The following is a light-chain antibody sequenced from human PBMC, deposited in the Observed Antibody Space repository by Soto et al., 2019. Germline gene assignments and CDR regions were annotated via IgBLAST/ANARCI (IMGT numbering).Light chain of an antibody. J-gene: IGKJ5*01. V-gene: IGKV1-5*03. Sequence: IQMTQSPSTLSASVGERVTITCRASQSISAWLAWYQQKPGKAPKLLIYKASNVESGVPSRFSGSGSGTEFTLTISSLQPDDFATYYCQQYHSYPLTFGQGTDWRL. CDR1: QSISAW. CDR2: KAS. CDR3: QQYHSYPLT.